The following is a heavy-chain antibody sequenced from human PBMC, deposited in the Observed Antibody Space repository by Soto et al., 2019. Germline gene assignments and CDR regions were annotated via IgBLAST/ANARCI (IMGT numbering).Heavy chain of an antibody. CDR1: GFTFSSYD. V-gene: IGHV3-13*05. Sequence: GGSLRLSCAASGFTFSSYDMHWVRQATGKGLEWVSAIGTAGDPYYPGSVKGRFTISRENAKNSLYLQMNSLRAEDTAIYYCVKDLWGYCTGGVCPDYWGQGILVTVSS. CDR3: VKDLWGYCTGGVCPDY. D-gene: IGHD2-8*02. CDR2: IGTAGDP. J-gene: IGHJ4*02.